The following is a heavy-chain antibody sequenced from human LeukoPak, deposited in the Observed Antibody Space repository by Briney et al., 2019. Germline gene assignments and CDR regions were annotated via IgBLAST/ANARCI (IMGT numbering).Heavy chain of an antibody. D-gene: IGHD1-26*01. V-gene: IGHV4-59*01. Sequence: PSETLSLTCTVSGGSISSYYWSWIRQPPGKGLEWIGYIYYSGSTNYNPSLKSRVTISVDTSKNQFSLKLSSVTAADTAVYYCAREGVGATFGFDYWGQGTLVTVSS. CDR3: AREGVGATFGFDY. J-gene: IGHJ4*02. CDR2: IYYSGST. CDR1: GGSISSYY.